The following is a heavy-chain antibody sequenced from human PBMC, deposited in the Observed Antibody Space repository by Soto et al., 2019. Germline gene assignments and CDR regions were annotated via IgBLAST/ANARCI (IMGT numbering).Heavy chain of an antibody. Sequence: QVQLVQSGAEVKKPGASVKVSCKASGYTFTDYHMHWVRQAPGKGLEWMGWINAKSGGTKYAQKFQGRVTMTRDTSISTAYMDLSSLRSDDTAVYYCARDSSSWFDPWGQGTLVTVSS. D-gene: IGHD6-13*01. J-gene: IGHJ5*02. CDR1: GYTFTDYH. CDR2: INAKSGGT. CDR3: ARDSSSWFDP. V-gene: IGHV1-2*02.